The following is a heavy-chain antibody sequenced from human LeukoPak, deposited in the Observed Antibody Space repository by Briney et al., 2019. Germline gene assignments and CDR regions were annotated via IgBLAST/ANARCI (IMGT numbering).Heavy chain of an antibody. CDR1: GFTFSTYP. CDR3: VKARGYCSTSSCFLEY. Sequence: GGSLRLSCSASGFTFSTYPIHWVRQAPGKGLEYVTAISSDGKTAYYADSVKGRFTISRDNSKNTVFIQMSSLSAEDSAVYYCVKARGYCSTSSCFLEYWGQGTLVTVSS. D-gene: IGHD2-2*01. V-gene: IGHV3-64D*06. J-gene: IGHJ4*02. CDR2: ISSDGKTA.